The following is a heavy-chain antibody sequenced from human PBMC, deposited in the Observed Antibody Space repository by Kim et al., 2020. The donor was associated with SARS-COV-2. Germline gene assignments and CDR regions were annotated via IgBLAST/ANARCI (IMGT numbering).Heavy chain of an antibody. D-gene: IGHD3-9*01. J-gene: IGHJ5*02. CDR2: ISWNSGSI. V-gene: IGHV3-9*01. CDR1: GFTFGDYA. Sequence: GGSLRLSCAASGFTFGDYAMHWVRQAPGKGLEWVSGISWNSGSIGYADSVKGRFTISRDNAKNSLYLQMNSLRAEDTALYYCAKDTANYDILTGYHYNWFDPWGQGTLVTVSS. CDR3: AKDTANYDILTGYHYNWFDP.